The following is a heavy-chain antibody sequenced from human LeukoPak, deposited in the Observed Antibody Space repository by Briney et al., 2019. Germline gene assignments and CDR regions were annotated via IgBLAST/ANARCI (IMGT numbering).Heavy chain of an antibody. CDR2: ISNSDGTI. J-gene: IGHJ4*02. D-gene: IGHD3-22*01. CDR1: GFTFSDYY. CDR3: ARAPGDYFYDSSGYYFDY. Sequence: GGSLRLSCAASGFTFSDYYLSWIRQAPGKGLEWVSYISNSDGTIYYADSVKGRFTISRDNAKNSLSLQMNSLRAEDAAVYYCARAPGDYFYDSSGYYFDYWGQGTLVTVS. V-gene: IGHV3-11*01.